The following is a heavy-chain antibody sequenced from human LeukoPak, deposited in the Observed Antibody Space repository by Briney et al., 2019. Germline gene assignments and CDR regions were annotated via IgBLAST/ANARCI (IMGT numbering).Heavy chain of an antibody. V-gene: IGHV3-23*01. J-gene: IGHJ3*02. CDR2: ISGSGGST. CDR1: GFTFSSYA. Sequence: GGSLRLSCAASGFTFSSYAMSWVRQAPGKGLEWVPAISGSGGSTYYADSVKGRFTISRDNSKNTLYLQMNSLRAEDTAVYYCAKDGWGRRDYDIGFDIWGQGTMVTVSS. D-gene: IGHD4-17*01. CDR3: AKDGWGRRDYDIGFDI.